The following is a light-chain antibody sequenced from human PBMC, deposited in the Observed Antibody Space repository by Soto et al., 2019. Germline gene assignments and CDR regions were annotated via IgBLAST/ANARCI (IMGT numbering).Light chain of an antibody. Sequence: DIQLTQSPSTLSASVGERVTITCRASQTVNTWLAWYQHKPGKAPKLLIYDASVLETGVPSRFSGFSSGTEFTLTISSLQHDDFATYFCLQYNSYSPEGLTFGGGTKGEI. CDR3: LQYNSYSPEGLT. J-gene: IGKJ4*01. V-gene: IGKV1-5*01. CDR2: DAS. CDR1: QTVNTW.